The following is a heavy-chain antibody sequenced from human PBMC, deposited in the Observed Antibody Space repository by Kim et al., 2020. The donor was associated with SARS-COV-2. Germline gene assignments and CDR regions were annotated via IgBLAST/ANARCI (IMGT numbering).Heavy chain of an antibody. Sequence: GSLRLSCAASGFTFSSYWMTWARQAPGKGLEWVANIKKGGSEKYYVDSVKGRFTISRDDAKNSLYLQMNSLRAEDTAVYYCARLSSGWYSDYWGQGTLVTVSS. CDR1: GFTFSSYW. CDR2: IKKGGSEK. D-gene: IGHD6-19*01. CDR3: ARLSSGWYSDY. J-gene: IGHJ4*02. V-gene: IGHV3-7*03.